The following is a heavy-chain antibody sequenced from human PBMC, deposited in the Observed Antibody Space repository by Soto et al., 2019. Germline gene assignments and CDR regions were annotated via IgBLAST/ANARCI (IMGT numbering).Heavy chain of an antibody. J-gene: IGHJ4*02. Sequence: QVQLVQSGAEVKKPGDSVRVSCKASGYTFTSYGIGWVRQAPGQGLEWMGWISANNGNTKYAQNLQGRVTMTTDASTSTAYMELRSLRSDDAAVYYCARDGYFDHWGQGTLVTVSS. V-gene: IGHV1-18*01. CDR3: ARDGYFDH. CDR2: ISANNGNT. CDR1: GYTFTSYG.